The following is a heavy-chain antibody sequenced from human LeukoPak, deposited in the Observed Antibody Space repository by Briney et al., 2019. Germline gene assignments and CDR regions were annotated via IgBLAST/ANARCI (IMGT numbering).Heavy chain of an antibody. Sequence: GESLKISCETSGYSFTTYWIGWVRQMPGTGLEWVGAIYPDDSDTIYSPSFQGQVTISADKSVRTAYLQWNSLKASGTAMYYCARRRGASGTVNWFDPWGQGTLVTVSS. CDR3: ARRRGASGTVNWFDP. V-gene: IGHV5-51*01. CDR1: GYSFTTYW. CDR2: IYPDDSDT. J-gene: IGHJ5*02. D-gene: IGHD3-10*01.